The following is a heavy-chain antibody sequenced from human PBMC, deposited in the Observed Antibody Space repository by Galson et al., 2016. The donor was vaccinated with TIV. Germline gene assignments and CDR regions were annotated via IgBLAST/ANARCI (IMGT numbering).Heavy chain of an antibody. J-gene: IGHJ4*02. CDR2: INAANGHT. Sequence: SVKVSCKASGYTFTIYPIHWVRQAPGQSLEWMGRINAANGHTKYSQRFQGRVTITRDTSATIAYMELSSLRSEDTAVYYCARPPYCGGDCFKYDSWGQGTLVTVSS. CDR1: GYTFTIYP. CDR3: ARPPYCGGDCFKYDS. D-gene: IGHD2-21*01. V-gene: IGHV1-3*01.